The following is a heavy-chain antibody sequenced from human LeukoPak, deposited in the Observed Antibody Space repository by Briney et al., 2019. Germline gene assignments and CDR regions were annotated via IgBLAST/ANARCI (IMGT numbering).Heavy chain of an antibody. Sequence: ASVKVSCKASGYTITSYAMHWVRQAPGQRLEWMGWINAGNGNTKYSQKFQGRVTITRDTSASTAYMELSSLRSEDTAVYYCAREGSVVPAAILGYYYGMDVWGQGTTVTVSS. J-gene: IGHJ6*02. CDR2: INAGNGNT. CDR1: GYTITSYA. V-gene: IGHV1-3*01. D-gene: IGHD2-2*02. CDR3: AREGSVVPAAILGYYYGMDV.